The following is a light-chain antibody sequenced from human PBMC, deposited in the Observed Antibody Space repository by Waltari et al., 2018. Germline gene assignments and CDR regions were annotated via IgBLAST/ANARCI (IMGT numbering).Light chain of an antibody. CDR1: QGVRGF. J-gene: IGKJ4*01. CDR3: QQYGSWPLT. V-gene: IGKV3-15*01. Sequence: ETVLTQSPVTLSVSPGERVALSCRASQGVRGFLAWYQQKPGQAPRLLVYDISTRAPGIPARFSGSGSETEFTLTISGLQSEDFAVYYCQQYGSWPLTFGGGTKVDLK. CDR2: DIS.